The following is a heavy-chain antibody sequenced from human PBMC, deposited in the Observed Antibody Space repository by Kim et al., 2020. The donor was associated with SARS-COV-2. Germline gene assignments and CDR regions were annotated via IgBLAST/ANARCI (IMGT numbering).Heavy chain of an antibody. D-gene: IGHD2-15*01. CDR1: GFTFRNYA. Sequence: GGSLRLSCAASGFTFRNYALHWVRQAPGKGPEWVSVISYDGTNKYYADSVRGRFTISRENSKETHYLYMKRQRIDDKGIYDCETDLGLRMASRYHYGLD. CDR2: ISYDGTNK. CDR3: ETDLGLRMASRYHYGLD. J-gene: IGHJ6*01. V-gene: IGHV3-30-3*01.